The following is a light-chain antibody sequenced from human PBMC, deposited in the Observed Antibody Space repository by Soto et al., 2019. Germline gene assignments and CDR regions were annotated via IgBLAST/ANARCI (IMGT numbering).Light chain of an antibody. CDR3: QQSYSALPLT. V-gene: IGKV1-39*01. J-gene: IGKJ4*01. Sequence: DLQMTQSPSSLAASVGDRVTITCRASQSTGTYLNWYQQKPGKAPKLLIFVASSLQIGVPSRFRGSGSGTDSTLTISGLQPEDFATYDCQQSYSALPLTFGGGTKVEMK. CDR1: QSTGTY. CDR2: VAS.